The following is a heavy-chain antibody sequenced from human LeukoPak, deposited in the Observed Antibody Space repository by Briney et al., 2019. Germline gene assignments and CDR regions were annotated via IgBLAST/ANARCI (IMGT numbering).Heavy chain of an antibody. Sequence: GGSLRLSCAASGFTFSSYAMNWVRQAPGKGLEWVSAISGSGGSTYYADSVKGRFTISRDNSKNTLYLQMNSLRAEDTAVYYCARDRYSSSWYDYWGQGTLVTVSS. J-gene: IGHJ4*02. D-gene: IGHD6-13*01. V-gene: IGHV3-23*01. CDR2: ISGSGGST. CDR1: GFTFSSYA. CDR3: ARDRYSSSWYDY.